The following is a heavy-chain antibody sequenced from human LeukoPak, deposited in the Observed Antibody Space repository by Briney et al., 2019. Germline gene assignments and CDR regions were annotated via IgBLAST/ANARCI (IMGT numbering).Heavy chain of an antibody. Sequence: QTGGSLRLSCAASGFTFSSYEMNWVRQAPGKGLKWLSYISCSGSTIYYADSVKGRFTISRDNAKNSLYLQMNSLRAEDTAVYYCAREGGPYRPLDYSGQGTLVTVAS. CDR3: AREGGPYRPLDY. V-gene: IGHV3-48*03. CDR2: ISCSGSTI. J-gene: IGHJ4*02. CDR1: GFTFSSYE.